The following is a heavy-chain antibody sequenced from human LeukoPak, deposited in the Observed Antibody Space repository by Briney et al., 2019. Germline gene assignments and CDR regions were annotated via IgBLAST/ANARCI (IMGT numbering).Heavy chain of an antibody. CDR1: GYTFTSYG. Sequence: ASVKVSCKASGYTFTSYGISWVRQAPGQGLEWMGWISAYNGNTNYAQKLQGRVTMTTDTSTSTAYMELRSLRSDDTAVYYCARDVVGIVVVVAALGYWGQGTLVTVSS. CDR3: ARDVVGIVVVVAALGY. V-gene: IGHV1-18*01. J-gene: IGHJ4*02. CDR2: ISAYNGNT. D-gene: IGHD2-15*01.